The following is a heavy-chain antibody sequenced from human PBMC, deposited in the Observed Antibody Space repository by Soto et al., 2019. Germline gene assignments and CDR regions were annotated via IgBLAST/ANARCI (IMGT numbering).Heavy chain of an antibody. CDR2: IWNDGNGY. D-gene: IGHD6-13*01. Sequence: QVQLVESGGGVAQPGRSLRLSCATSGFNFNNYGMHWVRQAPGKGLEWVAVIWNDGNGYYYANSVKGRFTIAKDTSKNTLYLPMSCLRAADTAVYYSARRQTSPPTRGAASARVGMDVWGPGTTVTVSS. J-gene: IGHJ6*02. V-gene: IGHV3-33*01. CDR1: GFNFNNYG. CDR3: ARRQTSPPTRGAASARVGMDV.